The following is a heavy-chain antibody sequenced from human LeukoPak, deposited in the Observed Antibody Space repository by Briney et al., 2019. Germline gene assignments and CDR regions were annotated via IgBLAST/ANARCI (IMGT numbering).Heavy chain of an antibody. Sequence: ASVKVSCKASGYTFTGYYMHWVRQAPGQGLEWMGWINPNSGGTNYAQKFQGRVAMTRDTSISTAYMELSRLRSDDTAVYYCAREVDYYDSSGYLYYFDYWGQGTLVTVSS. J-gene: IGHJ4*02. CDR3: AREVDYYDSSGYLYYFDY. D-gene: IGHD3-22*01. CDR1: GYTFTGYY. CDR2: INPNSGGT. V-gene: IGHV1-2*02.